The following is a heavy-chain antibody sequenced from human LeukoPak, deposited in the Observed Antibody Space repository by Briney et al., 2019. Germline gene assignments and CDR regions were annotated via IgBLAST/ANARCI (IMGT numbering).Heavy chain of an antibody. CDR2: TYYRSKWRN. D-gene: IGHD7-27*01. CDR3: ARLENWVFDY. J-gene: IGHJ4*02. CDR1: GDSVSSNSAA. V-gene: IGHV6-1*01. Sequence: SQTLSLTCATSGDSVSSNSAAWNWIRQSPSRGLEWLGRTYYRSKWRNDYAVSVKSRITVNPDTSKNQLSLQLFSVTPEDTTVYYCARLENWVFDYWGQGTLVTVSS.